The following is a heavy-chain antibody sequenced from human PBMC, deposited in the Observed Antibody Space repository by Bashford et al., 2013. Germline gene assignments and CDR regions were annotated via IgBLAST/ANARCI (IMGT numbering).Heavy chain of an antibody. V-gene: IGHV3-23*01. Sequence: VRQAPGKGLEWVSAISGSGGSTYYADSVKGRFTISRDNAKNTLFLQMNSLRAEDTAVYYCARLRGYYDDFDYWGQGTLVTVSS. CDR3: ARLRGYYDDFDY. D-gene: IGHD3-22*01. J-gene: IGHJ4*02. CDR2: ISGSGGST.